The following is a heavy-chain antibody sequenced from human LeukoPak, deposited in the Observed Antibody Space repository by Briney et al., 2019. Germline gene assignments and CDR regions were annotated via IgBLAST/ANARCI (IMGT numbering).Heavy chain of an antibody. J-gene: IGHJ4*02. D-gene: IGHD3-10*01. CDR2: IYSGGRT. CDR3: GIDQYDGVRGVILFDS. V-gene: IGHV3-66*01. Sequence: PGGSLRLSCAGFSANTRYVSWVRQAPGKGLEWVSVIYSGGRTYYADSAKGRFTISRDFAKNTASLQMNSLRVEDTALYYCGIDQYDGVRGVILFDSWGQGTVVTVSP. CDR1: FSANTRY.